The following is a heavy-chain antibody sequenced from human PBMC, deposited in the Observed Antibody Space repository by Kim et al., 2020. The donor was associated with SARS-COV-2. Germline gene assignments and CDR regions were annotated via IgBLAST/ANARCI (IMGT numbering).Heavy chain of an antibody. D-gene: IGHD6-13*01. J-gene: IGHJ4*02. Sequence: YADSGMGRFTISRDNSKNTLYLQINSLRAEETAVYYCARAIAAADPLDYWGQGTLVTVSS. CDR3: ARAIAAADPLDY. V-gene: IGHV3-30*01.